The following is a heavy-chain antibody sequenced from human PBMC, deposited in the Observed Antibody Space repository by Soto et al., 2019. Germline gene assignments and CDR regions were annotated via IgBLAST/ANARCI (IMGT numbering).Heavy chain of an antibody. J-gene: IGHJ6*02. D-gene: IGHD1-1*01. CDR1: GYTFTTYD. V-gene: IGHV1-8*01. CDR3: ARGVDAGVDV. Sequence: GASVKVSCKASGYTFTTYDINWVRQATGQGLEWMGWMSPNSGATGYAQKFQGRVTMTRDTSISTAYMELSNLRSEDTAIYYCARGVDAGVDVWGQGTTVTVSS. CDR2: MSPNSGAT.